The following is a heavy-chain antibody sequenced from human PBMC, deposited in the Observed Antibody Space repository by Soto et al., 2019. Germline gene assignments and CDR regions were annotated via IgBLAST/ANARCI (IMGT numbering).Heavy chain of an antibody. CDR2: ISGSGGST. CDR3: AKVGAPVNLYCISTSCYLQY. CDR1: GFTFSSYA. J-gene: IGHJ4*02. V-gene: IGHV3-23*01. Sequence: PGGSLRLSCAASGFTFSSYAMSWVRQAPGKGLEWVSAISGSGGSTYYADSVKGRFTISRDNSKNTLYLQMNSLRAEDTAVYYCAKVGAPVNLYCISTSCYLQYWGQGTLVTVSS. D-gene: IGHD2-2*01.